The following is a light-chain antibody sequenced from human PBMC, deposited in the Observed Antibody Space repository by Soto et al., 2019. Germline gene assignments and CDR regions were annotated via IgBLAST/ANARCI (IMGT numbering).Light chain of an antibody. CDR2: DAS. V-gene: IGKV1-33*01. Sequence: DIQMTQSPSTLSASVGDRVTITCQASHDISNYLNCYQQKPGKAPKLLIYDASNLETGVPSRFSGSGSGTDFTFTISSLQPEDIATYYCQQYDNLPPNTFGQGTRLEIK. CDR1: HDISNY. J-gene: IGKJ5*01. CDR3: QQYDNLPPNT.